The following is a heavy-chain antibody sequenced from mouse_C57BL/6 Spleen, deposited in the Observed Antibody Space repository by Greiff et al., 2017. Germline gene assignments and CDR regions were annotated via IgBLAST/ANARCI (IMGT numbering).Heavy chain of an antibody. CDR2: IDPSDSYT. V-gene: IGHV1-50*01. CDR3: ARVGYGYYFDY. J-gene: IGHJ2*01. Sequence: VQLQQPGAELVKPGASVKLSCKASGYTFTSYWMQWVKQRPGQGLEWIGEIDPSDSYTNYNQKFKGKATLTVDTSSSTAYMQLSSLTSEDSAVYYCARVGYGYYFDYWGQGTTLTVSS. D-gene: IGHD2-2*01. CDR1: GYTFTSYW.